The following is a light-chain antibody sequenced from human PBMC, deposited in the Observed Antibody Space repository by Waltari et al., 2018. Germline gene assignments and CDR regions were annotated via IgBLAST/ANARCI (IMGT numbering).Light chain of an antibody. CDR2: DIN. CDR1: YNDVSGDDS. CDR3: SAQSNNNVVM. Sequence: QSALTQPASVSGSPGQSITISCTGTYNDVSGDDSVSWYQDHPDQAPKVIIYDINNRPSGVSDRFSGSKSGNTASLTISGLQPEDEAYYYCSAQSNNNVVMFGGGTKLTVL. V-gene: IGLV2-14*03. J-gene: IGLJ3*02.